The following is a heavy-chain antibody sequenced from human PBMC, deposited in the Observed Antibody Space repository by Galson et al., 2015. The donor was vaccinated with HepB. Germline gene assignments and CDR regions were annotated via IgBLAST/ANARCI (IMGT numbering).Heavy chain of an antibody. V-gene: IGHV3-15*01. Sequence: SLRLSCAASGFTFSNAWMSWVRQAPGKGLEWVGRIKSKTDGGTTDYAAPVKGRFTISRDDSKNTLYLQMNSLKTEDTAVYYCTTDHKSLTVTTLLFDYWGQGTLVTVSS. J-gene: IGHJ4*02. CDR3: TTDHKSLTVTTLLFDY. D-gene: IGHD4-17*01. CDR2: IKSKTDGGTT. CDR1: GFTFSNAW.